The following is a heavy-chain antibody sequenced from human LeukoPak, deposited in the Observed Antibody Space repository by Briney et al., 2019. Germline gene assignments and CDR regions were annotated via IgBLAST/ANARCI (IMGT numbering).Heavy chain of an antibody. Sequence: PGGSLRLSCAASGFTFDDYGVSWVRQAPGKGLEWVSGINWNGGSTGYADSVKGRFTISRDNAKNSLYLQMNSLRAEDTALYYCARDGAGGELIHFDYWGQGTLVTVSS. J-gene: IGHJ4*02. V-gene: IGHV3-20*04. CDR1: GFTFDDYG. CDR3: ARDGAGGELIHFDY. D-gene: IGHD3-10*01. CDR2: INWNGGST.